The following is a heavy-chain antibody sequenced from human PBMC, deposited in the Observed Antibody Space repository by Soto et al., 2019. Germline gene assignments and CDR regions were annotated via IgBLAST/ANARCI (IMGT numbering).Heavy chain of an antibody. V-gene: IGHV3-30*04. Sequence: GGSLRLSCAASGFTFSSYAMHWVRQAPGKGLEWVAVISYDGSNKYYADSVKGRFTISRDNSKNTLYLQMNSLRAEDTAVYYCARDDELVFDAFDIWGQGTMVTVSS. CDR2: ISYDGSNK. CDR1: GFTFSSYA. J-gene: IGHJ3*02. CDR3: ARDDELVFDAFDI. D-gene: IGHD6-6*01.